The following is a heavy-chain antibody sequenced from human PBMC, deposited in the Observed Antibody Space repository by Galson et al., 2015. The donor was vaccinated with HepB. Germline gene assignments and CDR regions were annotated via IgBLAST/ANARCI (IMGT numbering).Heavy chain of an antibody. V-gene: IGHV3-23*01. CDR1: GFTFGSYA. J-gene: IGHJ3*02. D-gene: IGHD6-13*01. CDR3: AKDSPLMGIAAHGDAFDI. Sequence: SLRLSCAASGFTFGSYAMSWVRQAPGKGLEWVSAISGSGGSTYYADSVKGRFTISRDNSKNTLYLQMNSLRAEDTAVYYCAKDSPLMGIAAHGDAFDIWGQGAMVTVSS. CDR2: ISGSGGST.